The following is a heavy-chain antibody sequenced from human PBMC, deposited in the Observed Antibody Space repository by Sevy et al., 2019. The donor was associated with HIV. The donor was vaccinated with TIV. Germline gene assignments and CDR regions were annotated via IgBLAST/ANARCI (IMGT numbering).Heavy chain of an antibody. D-gene: IGHD2-15*01. CDR2: ISYDGNYE. J-gene: IGHJ4*02. Sequence: GGSLRLSWAAFGFTFRSYAMHWVRQAPGKGLEWVAVISYDGNYENYADSVKGRFTISRDNSKNTLYLQMNSLRAEDTAVYYCARDAGLTKSGANIWAFDYWGQGALVTVSS. V-gene: IGHV3-30-3*01. CDR1: GFTFRSYA. CDR3: ARDAGLTKSGANIWAFDY.